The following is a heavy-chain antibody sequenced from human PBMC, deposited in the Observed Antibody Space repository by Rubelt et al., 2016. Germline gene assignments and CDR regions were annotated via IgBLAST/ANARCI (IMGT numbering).Heavy chain of an antibody. Sequence: GPAWVSGVSGSGGSTYYADSVKGRFTISRDNSKNTLYLQMNSLRAEDTAVYYCASITVHIAAARLDHTDPVYGMDVWGQGTTVTVSS. D-gene: IGHD6-13*01. V-gene: IGHV3-23*01. CDR3: ASITVHIAAARLDHTDPVYGMDV. CDR2: VSGSGGST. J-gene: IGHJ6*02.